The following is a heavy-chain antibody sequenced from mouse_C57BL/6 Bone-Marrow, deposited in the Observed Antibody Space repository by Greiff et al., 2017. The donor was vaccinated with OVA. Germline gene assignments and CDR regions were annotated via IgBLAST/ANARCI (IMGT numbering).Heavy chain of an antibody. D-gene: IGHD1-1*01. J-gene: IGHJ4*01. CDR1: GFTFSDYG. CDR3: ALYGSSWIYYAMDY. V-gene: IGHV5-17*01. Sequence: EVHLVESGGGLVKPGGSLKLSCAASGFTFSDYGMHWVRQAPEKGLEWVAYISSGSSTIYYADTLKGRFTIARDNAKNTLFLQMTSLRSEDTAMYSCALYGSSWIYYAMDYWGQGTSVTVSS. CDR2: ISSGSSTI.